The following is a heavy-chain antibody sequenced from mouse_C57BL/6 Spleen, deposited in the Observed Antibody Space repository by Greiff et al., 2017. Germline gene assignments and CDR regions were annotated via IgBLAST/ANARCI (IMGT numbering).Heavy chain of an antibody. Sequence: DVMLVESGGGLVKPGGSLKLSCAASGFTFSSYAMSWVRQTPEKRLEWVATISDGGSYTYYPDNVKGRFTISRDNAKNNLYLQMSHLKSEDTAMYYCARDRGNYAMDYWGQGTSVTGSS. V-gene: IGHV5-4*01. CDR1: GFTFSSYA. D-gene: IGHD1-1*02. J-gene: IGHJ4*01. CDR3: ARDRGNYAMDY. CDR2: ISDGGSYT.